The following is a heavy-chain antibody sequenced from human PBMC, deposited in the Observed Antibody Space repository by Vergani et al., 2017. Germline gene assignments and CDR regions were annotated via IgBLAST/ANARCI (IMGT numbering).Heavy chain of an antibody. V-gene: IGHV4-34*01. J-gene: IGHJ6*02. Sequence: QVQLQQWGAGLLKPSETLSLTCAVYGGYFSGYYWSWIRQPPGKGLEWIGEINHSGSTNYNPSLKSRVTISVDTSKNQFSLKLSSVPAADTAVYYCARDRRIQLGPYYYGGMDVWGQGTTVTVSS. D-gene: IGHD5-18*01. CDR1: GGYFSGYY. CDR3: ARDRRIQLGPYYYGGMDV. CDR2: INHSGST.